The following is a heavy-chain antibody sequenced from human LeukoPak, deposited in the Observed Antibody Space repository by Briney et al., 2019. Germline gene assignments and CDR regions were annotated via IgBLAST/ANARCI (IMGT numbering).Heavy chain of an antibody. CDR1: GFTFGGYA. CDR3: TRDRGAYNLYDY. J-gene: IGHJ4*02. Sequence: GGSLRLSCTASGFTFGGYAMSWIRQAPGKGLEWVGFIRSKAYGETADYAASVKGRFTISRDDFKAIAYLQMNSLKTEDTAVYHCTRDRGAYNLYDYWGQGTLVTVSS. D-gene: IGHD1-1*01. CDR2: IRSKAYGETA. V-gene: IGHV3-49*03.